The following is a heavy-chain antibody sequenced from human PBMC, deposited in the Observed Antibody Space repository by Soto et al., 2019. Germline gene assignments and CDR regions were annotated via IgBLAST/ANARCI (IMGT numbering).Heavy chain of an antibody. V-gene: IGHV4-30-4*01. CDR1: GGSISSDDCY. D-gene: IGHD3-10*01. CDR3: ARGGKYPFDY. Sequence: QVQLQESGPGLMKPSQTLSLTCTVSGGSISSDDCYWSWIRQPPGKGLEWIGYIYYSGSTYYNPSLKSRSTISLDASKNQFSLKLSSVTAADTAVYYCARGGKYPFDYWGQGTLVTVSS. CDR2: IYYSGST. J-gene: IGHJ4*02.